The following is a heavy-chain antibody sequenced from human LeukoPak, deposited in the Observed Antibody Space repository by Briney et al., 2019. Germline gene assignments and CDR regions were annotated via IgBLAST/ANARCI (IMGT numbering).Heavy chain of an antibody. CDR2: IIPIFGTA. CDR3: ALTTDGGYYFDY. D-gene: IGHD4-17*01. V-gene: IGHV1-69*13. J-gene: IGHJ4*02. CDR1: GGTFSSYA. Sequence: SVKVSCKASGGTFSSYAISWVRQAPRQGLEWMGGIIPIFGTANYAQKFQGRVTITADESTSTAYMELSSLRSEDTAVYYCALTTDGGYYFDYWGQGTLVTVSS.